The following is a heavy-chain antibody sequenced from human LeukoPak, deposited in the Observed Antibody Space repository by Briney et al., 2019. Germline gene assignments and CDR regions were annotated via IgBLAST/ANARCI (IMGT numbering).Heavy chain of an antibody. V-gene: IGHV4/OR15-8*01. Sequence: SETLSLTCDVSGGSIDSTNWWNWVRPPPGKGLEWIGEIHHDGRINYNPSLKSRVTLSVDKSKNQFSLRLNSVTAADTAMYYCARSHDHLWGNYPDYWGQGPLVTVSS. CDR2: IHHDGRI. D-gene: IGHD3-16*02. CDR3: ARSHDHLWGNYPDY. J-gene: IGHJ4*02. CDR1: GGSIDSTNW.